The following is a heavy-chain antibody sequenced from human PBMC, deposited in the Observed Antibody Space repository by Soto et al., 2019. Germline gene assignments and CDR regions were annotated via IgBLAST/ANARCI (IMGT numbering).Heavy chain of an antibody. J-gene: IGHJ3*02. CDR2: IYWDDDK. CDR3: AHATPLIAARTGHAFDI. D-gene: IGHD6-6*01. CDR1: GFSLSTSGVG. Sequence: SGPTLVNPTQTLTLTCTFSGFSLSTSGVGVGWIRQPPGKALEWLALIYWDDDKRYSPSLKSRLTITKDSSKNQVVLTMTNIDPVDTATYSCAHATPLIAARTGHAFDIWGQGTMVTVSS. V-gene: IGHV2-5*02.